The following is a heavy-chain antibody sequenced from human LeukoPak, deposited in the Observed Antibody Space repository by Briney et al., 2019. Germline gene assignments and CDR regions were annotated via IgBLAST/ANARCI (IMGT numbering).Heavy chain of an antibody. Sequence: GGSLRLSCAASGFTFEDSGMHWVRQAPGKGLEWVAGTIWNGGSIGYADSVKGRFIISRDNAKNSLYLQMNSLRPEDTALYYCAKDQIGSGYQHLFCVSGTRCGGLDVWGQGTTVIVSS. CDR3: AKDQIGSGYQHLFCVSGTRCGGLDV. J-gene: IGHJ6*02. V-gene: IGHV3-9*01. D-gene: IGHD3-22*01. CDR1: GFTFEDSG. CDR2: TIWNGGSI.